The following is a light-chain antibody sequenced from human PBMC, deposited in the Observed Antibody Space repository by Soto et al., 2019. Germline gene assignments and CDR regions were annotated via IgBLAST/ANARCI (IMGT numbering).Light chain of an antibody. CDR2: EVN. CDR1: SSDVGGDYNY. V-gene: IGLV2-8*01. CDR3: SSRAGTKSMV. J-gene: IGLJ2*01. Sequence: QSALTQPPSASGSPGQSVTISCTGTSSDVGGDYNYVSWYQRHPGKAPKLIIYEVNKRPSGVPDRFSGSKSGNTASLSVSGLQAEDEADYYCSSRAGTKSMVFGGGTKVTVL.